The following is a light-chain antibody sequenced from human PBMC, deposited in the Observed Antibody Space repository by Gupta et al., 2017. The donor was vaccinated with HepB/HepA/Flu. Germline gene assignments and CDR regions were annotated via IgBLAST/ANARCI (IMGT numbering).Light chain of an antibody. CDR3: QYDTNSFT. CDR1: QSVSTTS. V-gene: IGKV3-20*01. Sequence: EHVLTQSPGTLSLSPGEIATLSCRASQSVSTTSLAWDQQKPGQAPRLLINETSNSATGNTDCFCGGGEPNDLTPTRDIREDEACAAYYEQYDTNSFTFGQGTRMEIK. CDR2: ETS. J-gene: IGKJ5*01.